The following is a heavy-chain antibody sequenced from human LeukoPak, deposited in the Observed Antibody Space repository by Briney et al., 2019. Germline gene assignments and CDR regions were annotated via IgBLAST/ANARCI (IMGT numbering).Heavy chain of an antibody. V-gene: IGHV3-23*01. CDR2: ISGTSGTT. D-gene: IGHD5-18*01. CDR1: GFTFSNFA. J-gene: IGHJ3*02. CDR3: AKDVTVMGTPDAFDI. Sequence: GGSLRLSCVASGFTFSNFALNWVRQAPGKGLEWVSLISGTSGTTYYADSVRGRFTISRDNSKNTLYLQMNSLRAEDTAVYYCAKDVTVMGTPDAFDIWGQGTMVTVSS.